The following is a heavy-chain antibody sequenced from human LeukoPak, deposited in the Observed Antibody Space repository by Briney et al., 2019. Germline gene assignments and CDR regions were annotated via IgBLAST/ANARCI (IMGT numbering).Heavy chain of an antibody. D-gene: IGHD6-13*01. CDR3: ARHAAAGDFDY. J-gene: IGHJ4*02. CDR1: GYSYTSYC. Sequence: GESLKISCRGSGYSYTSYCIVWVGRMPGKGLEGMGFVYPGDCDTRYSPSFQGQVTISADKSISTAYLQWSSLKASDTAVYYCARHAAAGDFDYWGQGNLVTVSS. CDR2: VYPGDCDT. V-gene: IGHV5-51*01.